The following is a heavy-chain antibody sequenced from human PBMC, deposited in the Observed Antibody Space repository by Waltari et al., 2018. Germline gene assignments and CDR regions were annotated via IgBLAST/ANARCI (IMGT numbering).Heavy chain of an antibody. CDR1: GFNVSDKY. Sequence: EVQLVETGGGLSQPGESLRLSCVASGFNVSDKYMDWVRQAPGKGVGWVSVRDSVGASTYVDSVRGRFTITRDDSKNILFLQMNNLRADDSAVYYCATKMGTGAGYLDLWGRGTLVTVSS. J-gene: IGHJ2*01. V-gene: IGHV3-53*02. CDR3: ATKMGTGAGYLDL. D-gene: IGHD1-1*01. CDR2: RDSVGAS.